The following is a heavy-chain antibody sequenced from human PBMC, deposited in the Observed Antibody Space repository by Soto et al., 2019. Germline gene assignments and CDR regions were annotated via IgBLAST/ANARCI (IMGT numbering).Heavy chain of an antibody. V-gene: IGHV1-18*01. J-gene: IGHJ4*02. CDR2: ISGYNGNT. CDR1: GYTFHNYG. CDR3: ARGSESFDL. D-gene: IGHD1-26*01. Sequence: VLLMQSGPEVKKPGASVKVSCKASGYTFHNYGISWVRQVPGQGLEWMGWISGYNGNTNYAPKIQGRVTVTRDTSTATAYMELRSLRSDDTAIYYCARGSESFDLLGQGTLVTVSS.